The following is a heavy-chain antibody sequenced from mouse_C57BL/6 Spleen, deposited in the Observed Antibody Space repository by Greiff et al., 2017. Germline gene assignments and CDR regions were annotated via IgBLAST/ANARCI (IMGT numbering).Heavy chain of an antibody. CDR3: TREDYSILVPY. CDR2: ISSGGDYI. CDR1: GFTFSSDA. J-gene: IGHJ3*01. D-gene: IGHD2-5*01. V-gene: IGHV5-9-1*02. Sequence: EVKVIESGEGLVKPGGSLKLSCTASGFTFSSDAMSWVRQTPEKRLEWVACISSGGDYIYYADTVKGRFTISRDNARNTLYLQMSSLKSEDTAMYYCTREDYSILVPYWGQGTLVTVSA.